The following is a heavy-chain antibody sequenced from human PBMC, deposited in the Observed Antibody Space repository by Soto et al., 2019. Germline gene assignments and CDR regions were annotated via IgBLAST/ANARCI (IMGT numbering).Heavy chain of an antibody. CDR2: ISYDGSNK. Sequence: QVQLVESGGGVVQPGRSLRLSCAASGFTFSSYAMHWVRQAPGKGLEWVAVISYDGSNKYYADSVKGRFTISRDNSKNTLYLQMNSLRAQDTAVYYSASVPSSSSGRYYYYGMDVWGQGTTVTVSS. V-gene: IGHV3-30-3*01. CDR3: ASVPSSSSGRYYYYGMDV. J-gene: IGHJ6*02. D-gene: IGHD6-6*01. CDR1: GFTFSSYA.